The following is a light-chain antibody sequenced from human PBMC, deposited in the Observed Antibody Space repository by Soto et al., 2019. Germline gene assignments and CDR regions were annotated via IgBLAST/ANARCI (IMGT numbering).Light chain of an antibody. Sequence: EIVMTQSPATLSVSPGERVTLFCRASQSVSSNLAWYQQKPGQTPRLLIYDASTGATGIPARFSGSGSGTEFTLTISSLQSEDFAVYYCQQYNNWPRTFGQGTKVELK. J-gene: IGKJ1*01. CDR1: QSVSSN. V-gene: IGKV3-15*01. CDR2: DAS. CDR3: QQYNNWPRT.